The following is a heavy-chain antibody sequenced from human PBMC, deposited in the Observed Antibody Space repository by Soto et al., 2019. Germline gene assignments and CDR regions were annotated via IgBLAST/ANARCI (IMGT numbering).Heavy chain of an antibody. J-gene: IGHJ5*02. V-gene: IGHV3-30*04. Sequence: GGSLRLSCAASGFTFSSHAMHWVRQAPGKGLEWLALISYDGRSEYYADSVKGRFTISRDNSKNTLYLQMNSVRAEDTAVYYCARVFITLIALNWLDPWGQGTLVTVSS. CDR3: ARVFITLIALNWLDP. CDR1: GFTFSSHA. D-gene: IGHD3-22*01. CDR2: ISYDGRSE.